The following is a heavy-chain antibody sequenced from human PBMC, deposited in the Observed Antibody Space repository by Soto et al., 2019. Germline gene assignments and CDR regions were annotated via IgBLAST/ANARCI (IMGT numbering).Heavy chain of an antibody. D-gene: IGHD3-3*01. V-gene: IGHV1-69*13. CDR1: GGTFSSYA. CDR3: ARYFGVVIMGAWYFDL. Sequence: GASVKVSCKASGGTFSSYAISWVRQAPGQGLEWMGGIIPIFGTANYAQKFQGRVTITADESTSAAYMELSSLRSEDTAVYYCARYFGVVIMGAWYFDLWGRGTLVTVSS. CDR2: IIPIFGTA. J-gene: IGHJ2*01.